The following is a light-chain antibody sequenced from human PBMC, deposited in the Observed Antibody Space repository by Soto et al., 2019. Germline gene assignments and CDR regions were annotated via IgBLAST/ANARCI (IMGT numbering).Light chain of an antibody. CDR3: QEWDSSTVV. V-gene: IGLV3-1*01. Sequence: SYELTHPASVSVTSGQTASLTCSGDLLGDKYVCWYQQKPGQSPVLVIYQDSGRPSGIPERFSGSNSGKTATLNISETQAMDEADYYCQEWDSSTVVFGTGTEVTVL. J-gene: IGLJ1*01. CDR1: LLGDKY. CDR2: QDS.